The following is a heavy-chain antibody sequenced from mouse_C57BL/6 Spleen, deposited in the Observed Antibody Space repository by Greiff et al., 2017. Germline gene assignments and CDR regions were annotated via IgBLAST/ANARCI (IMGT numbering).Heavy chain of an antibody. Sequence: VQLQQPGAELVKPGASVKMSCKASGYTFTSYWITWVKQRPGQGLEWIGVIYPGSGSTNYNEKFKSKATLTVDTSSCTAYMQLSSLTSEDSAVYYCAREGGLRRGYFDVWGTGTTVTVSS. CDR3: AREGGLRRGYFDV. V-gene: IGHV1-55*01. J-gene: IGHJ1*03. CDR2: IYPGSGST. CDR1: GYTFTSYW. D-gene: IGHD2-4*01.